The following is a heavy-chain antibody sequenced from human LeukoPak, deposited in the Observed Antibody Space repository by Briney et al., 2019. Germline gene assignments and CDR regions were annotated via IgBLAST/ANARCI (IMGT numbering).Heavy chain of an antibody. D-gene: IGHD3-22*01. Sequence: GGSLRLSCAASGFTFSSYSMNWVRQAPGKWLEWVSSISSSSSYIYYADSVKGRFTISRDNAKNSLYLQMNSLRAEDTAVYYCARDLSSVPNYYDSSGYYQHPPFDYWGQGTLVTVSS. CDR2: ISSSSSYI. CDR3: ARDLSSVPNYYDSSGYYQHPPFDY. J-gene: IGHJ4*02. CDR1: GFTFSSYS. V-gene: IGHV3-21*01.